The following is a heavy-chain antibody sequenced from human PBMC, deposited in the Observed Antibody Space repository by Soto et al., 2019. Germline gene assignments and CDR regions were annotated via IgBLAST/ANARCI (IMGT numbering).Heavy chain of an antibody. V-gene: IGHV4-34*01. Sequence: SETLSLTCAVYGGSFSGYFWNWIRQAPGKGLEWIGKVNHNGRNNYNPSLKSRVTISLDMSKNQISLKLTYVTAAGTAVYYCARGGSSDWQVAFNFWGQGTMVTVSS. J-gene: IGHJ3*01. CDR2: VNHNGRN. CDR3: ARGGSSDWQVAFNF. CDR1: GGSFSGYF. D-gene: IGHD6-19*01.